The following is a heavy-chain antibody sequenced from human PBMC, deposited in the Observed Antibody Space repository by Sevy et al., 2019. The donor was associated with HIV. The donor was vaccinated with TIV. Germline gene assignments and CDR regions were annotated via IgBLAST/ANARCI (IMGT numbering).Heavy chain of an antibody. D-gene: IGHD3-22*01. V-gene: IGHV3-7*01. J-gene: IGHJ5*01. CDR2: TKEGGSER. CDR3: VRDFDKDDSGYSDWFDS. Sequence: GGSLRLSCAASGFSFSIYWMSWVRQAPGKGLEWVASTKEGGSERKYVDSVKGRFIISRDNAKNALYLQINSLRAEDTAVYYCVRDFDKDDSGYSDWFDSWGQGTLVTVSS. CDR1: GFSFSIYW.